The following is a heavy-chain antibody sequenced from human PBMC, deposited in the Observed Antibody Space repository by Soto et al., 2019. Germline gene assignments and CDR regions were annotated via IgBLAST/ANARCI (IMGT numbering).Heavy chain of an antibody. Sequence: EVQLLESGGGLVQPGGSLRLSCAASGFTFSSYAMSWVRQAPGKGLEWVSAISGSGGSTYYADSVRGRFTISRDNSKNTVYLEMNSMIAADTAVYYCAKGDIVVKRYYGIDVWGQGTTVTVCS. J-gene: IGHJ6*02. V-gene: IGHV3-23*01. CDR3: AKGDIVVKRYYGIDV. CDR2: ISGSGGST. CDR1: GFTFSSYA. D-gene: IGHD2-15*01.